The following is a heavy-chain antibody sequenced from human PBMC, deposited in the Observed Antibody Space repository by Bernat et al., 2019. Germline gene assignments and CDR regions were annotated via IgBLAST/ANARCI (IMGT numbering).Heavy chain of an antibody. D-gene: IGHD1-26*01. Sequence: EVQLVESGGGLVKPGGSLRLSCPASGFTFSNAWMSWVRQAPGKGLEWVGRIKSKTDGGTTDYAAPVKGRFTISRDDSKNTLYLQMNSLKTEDTAVYYCTTAPYSGSYYGYYYGMDVWGQGTTVTVSS. CDR1: GFTFSNAW. CDR2: IKSKTDGGTT. CDR3: TTAPYSGSYYGYYYGMDV. J-gene: IGHJ6*02. V-gene: IGHV3-15*01.